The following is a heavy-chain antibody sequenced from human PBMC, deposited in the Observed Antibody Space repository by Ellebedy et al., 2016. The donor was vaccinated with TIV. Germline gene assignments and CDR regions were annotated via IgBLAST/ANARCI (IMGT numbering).Heavy chain of an antibody. CDR3: ARRAKAVAASFYYGMDV. V-gene: IGHV1-69*13. Sequence: AASVKVSCKASGGTFSSYAISWVRQAPGQGLEWMGGIIPIFGTANYAQKFQGRVTITADESTSTAYMELSSLRSEDTAVYYCARRAKAVAASFYYGMDVWGQGTTVTVSS. CDR1: GGTFSSYA. D-gene: IGHD6-19*01. J-gene: IGHJ6*02. CDR2: IIPIFGTA.